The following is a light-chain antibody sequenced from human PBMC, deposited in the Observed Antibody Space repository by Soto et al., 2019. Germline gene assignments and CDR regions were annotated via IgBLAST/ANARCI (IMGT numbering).Light chain of an antibody. CDR2: LNSDGSH. CDR1: SGHSSYA. CDR3: QTWGTGIQV. J-gene: IGLJ2*01. Sequence: QPVLPQSPSASASLGASVKPTCTLSSGHSSYAIAWHQQQPEKGPRYLMKLNSDGSHNKGDGIPDRFSGSSSGAERYLTISSLQSEEEADYYCQTWGTGIQVFGGGTQLTVL. V-gene: IGLV4-69*01.